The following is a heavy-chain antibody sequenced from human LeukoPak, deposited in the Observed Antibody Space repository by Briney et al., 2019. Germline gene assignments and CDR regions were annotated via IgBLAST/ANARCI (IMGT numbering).Heavy chain of an antibody. J-gene: IGHJ4*02. CDR2: ISAYNGNT. CDR3: ARDQPGYSSGYPYYFDY. Sequence: ASVKVSCKASGYTFTSYGISWVRQAPGQGLEWMGWISAYNGNTNYAQKLQGRVTMTTDTSTSTAYMELRSLRSDDTAVYYCARDQPGYSSGYPYYFDYWGQGTLVTVSS. V-gene: IGHV1-18*01. CDR1: GYTFTSYG. D-gene: IGHD6-19*01.